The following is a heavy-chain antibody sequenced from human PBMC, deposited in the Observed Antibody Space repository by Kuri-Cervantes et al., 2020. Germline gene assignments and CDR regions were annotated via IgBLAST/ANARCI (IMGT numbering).Heavy chain of an antibody. CDR2: IYHSGNT. J-gene: IGHJ3*02. D-gene: IGHD3-22*01. V-gene: IGHV4-38-2*02. Sequence: GSLRLSCTVSGYSISSGYYWGWIRQPPGKGLEWIGTIYHSGNTYYNPSLKSRVTISVDTSKNLFSLKLTSVTAADTAVYYCARDLDYDSSSSDAFDIWGKGTMVTVSS. CDR3: ARDLDYDSSSSDAFDI. CDR1: GYSISSGYY.